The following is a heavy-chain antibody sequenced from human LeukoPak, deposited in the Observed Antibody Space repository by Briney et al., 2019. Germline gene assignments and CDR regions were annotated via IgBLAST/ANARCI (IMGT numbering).Heavy chain of an antibody. D-gene: IGHD3-10*01. CDR1: GFIVSSNS. J-gene: IGHJ4*02. CDR2: TYSGGTT. Sequence: GGSLRLSCAASGFIVSSNSMIWVRQAPGKGLEWVSVTYSGGTTYYTDSVKGRFTISRQNSKNTLWLQMNSLRPEDTAMYYCARSDPRGPTFLDCWGQGTLVTVSS. V-gene: IGHV3-53*04. CDR3: ARSDPRGPTFLDC.